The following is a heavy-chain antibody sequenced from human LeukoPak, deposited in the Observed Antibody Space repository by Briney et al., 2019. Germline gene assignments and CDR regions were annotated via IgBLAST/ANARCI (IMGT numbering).Heavy chain of an antibody. Sequence: GGSLRLSCAASGFTFSIHGMHWVRQAPGKGLEWVAFIRYDGSNKYYADSVKGRFTISRDNSKNTLYLQMNSLRAEDTAVYYCAVTYSCPRYYFEYWGQGTLVTVSS. CDR2: IRYDGSNK. V-gene: IGHV3-30*02. CDR1: GFTFSIHG. CDR3: AVTYSCPRYYFEY. J-gene: IGHJ4*02. D-gene: IGHD2-15*01.